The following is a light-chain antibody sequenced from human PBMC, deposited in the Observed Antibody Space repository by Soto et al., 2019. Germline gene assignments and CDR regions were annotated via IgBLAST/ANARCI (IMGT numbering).Light chain of an antibody. CDR3: QQRSNWLT. CDR1: QSVSSN. V-gene: IGKV3-15*01. CDR2: GAS. Sequence: EIVMTQSPANLSVSPGERATLSCRASQSVSSNLAWYQQKPGQAPRLLIYGASTRATGIPARFSGSGSGTDFTLTISSLEPEDVGVYYCQQRSNWLTFGGGTKVDIK. J-gene: IGKJ4*01.